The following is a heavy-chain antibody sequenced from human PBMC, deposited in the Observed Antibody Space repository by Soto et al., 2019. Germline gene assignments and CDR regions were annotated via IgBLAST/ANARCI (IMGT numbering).Heavy chain of an antibody. D-gene: IGHD6-19*01. CDR1: GGSMSSGGYY. CDR3: ARELVAVAGSFDY. CDR2: IYYSGST. J-gene: IGHJ4*02. Sequence: LSVTCTVCGGSMSSGGYYWCWIRKHPGEGLEWIGYIYYSGSTYYNPSLKSRVTISVDTSKNQFSLKLSSVTAADTAVYYCARELVAVAGSFDYWGQGTLVPVSS. V-gene: IGHV4-31*03.